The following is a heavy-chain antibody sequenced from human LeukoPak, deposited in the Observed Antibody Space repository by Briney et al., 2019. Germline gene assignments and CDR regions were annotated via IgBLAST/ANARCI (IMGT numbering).Heavy chain of an antibody. CDR3: ARDLEGGNFDY. CDR1: GGSISSYY. V-gene: IGHV4-59*12. D-gene: IGHD1-26*01. J-gene: IGHJ4*02. Sequence: SETLSLTCTVSGGSISSYYWSWIRQPPGKGLEWIGYIYYSGSTNYNPSLKSRVTISVDTSKNQFSLKLSSVTAADTAVYYCARDLEGGNFDYWGQGTLVTVSS. CDR2: IYYSGST.